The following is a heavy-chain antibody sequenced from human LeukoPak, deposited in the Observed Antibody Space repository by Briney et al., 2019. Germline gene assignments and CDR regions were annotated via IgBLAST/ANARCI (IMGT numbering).Heavy chain of an antibody. V-gene: IGHV1-2*02. J-gene: IGHJ5*02. CDR2: FNPNSGGT. CDR1: GYTFTGYY. D-gene: IGHD5-18*01. Sequence: ASVKVSCKASGYTFTGYYMHWVRQAPGQGLEWMGWFNPNSGGTNYAQKVQGKVTITRDTSISTAYMDLSRLRSDDTAVYYCARDRRGYSYGFRPYNWFDPWGQGTLVTVSS. CDR3: ARDRRGYSYGFRPYNWFDP.